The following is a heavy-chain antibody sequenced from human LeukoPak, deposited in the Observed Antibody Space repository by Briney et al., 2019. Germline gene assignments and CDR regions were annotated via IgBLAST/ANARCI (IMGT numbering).Heavy chain of an antibody. CDR3: ATINGLWFGEYHGGFDY. CDR1: GYTLTELS. CDR2: FDPEDGET. V-gene: IGHV1-24*01. J-gene: IGHJ4*02. Sequence: ASVKVSCKVSGYTLTELSMHWVRQAPGKGLEWMGGFDPEDGETIYAQKFQGRVTMTEDTSTDTAYMELSSLRSEDTAVYYCATINGLWFGEYHGGFDYWGQRTMVTVSS. D-gene: IGHD3-10*01.